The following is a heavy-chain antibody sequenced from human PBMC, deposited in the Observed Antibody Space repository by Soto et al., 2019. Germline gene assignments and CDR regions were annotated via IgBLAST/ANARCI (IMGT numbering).Heavy chain of an antibody. CDR2: IHYNEST. D-gene: IGHD5-12*01. J-gene: IGHJ6*02. CDR3: ARDSVFSANDHDYYYAMDV. V-gene: IGHV4-30-4*01. CDR1: GACLSGDDVC. Sequence: TVGGACLSGDDVCWSLVGKTTGKGLEWIGYIHYNESTYYNPSLRSRISISIDTSKSQFSLKLKSVTAADTAVYYCARDSVFSANDHDYYYAMDVPGPGPTVT.